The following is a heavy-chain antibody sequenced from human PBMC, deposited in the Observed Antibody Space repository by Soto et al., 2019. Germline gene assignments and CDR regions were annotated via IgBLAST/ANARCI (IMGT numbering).Heavy chain of an antibody. CDR1: GYTLTESS. CDR2: FDPEDGET. V-gene: IGHV1-24*01. Sequence: ASVKVSCKVSGYTLTESSMHWVRQAPGKGLEWMGGFDPEDGETIYAQKFQGRVTMTEDTSTDTAYMELSSLRSEDTAVYYCAGRRWFGESTAELDTCHDYWGQGTLVTVSS. D-gene: IGHD3-10*01. J-gene: IGHJ4*02. CDR3: AGRRWFGESTAELDTCHDY.